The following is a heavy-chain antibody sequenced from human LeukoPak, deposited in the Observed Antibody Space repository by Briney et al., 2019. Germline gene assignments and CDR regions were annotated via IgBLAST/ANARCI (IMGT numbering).Heavy chain of an antibody. J-gene: IGHJ3*02. V-gene: IGHV3-21*01. D-gene: IGHD3-22*01. Sequence: PGGSLRLSCAASGFTFRRYTMTWVRQAPGRGLEWVSSISSNSAYIYYADSLRGRLTISRDNAKNSLYLQVDSLGADDTAVYYCAREGGFHCDSSGDAFDIWGQGTMVTVSS. CDR2: ISSNSAYI. CDR1: GFTFRRYT. CDR3: AREGGFHCDSSGDAFDI.